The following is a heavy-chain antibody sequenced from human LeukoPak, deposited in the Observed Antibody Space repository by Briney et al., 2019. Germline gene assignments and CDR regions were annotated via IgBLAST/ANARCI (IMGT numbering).Heavy chain of an antibody. CDR2: ISYDGSNK. J-gene: IGHJ3*02. V-gene: IGHV3-30*03. Sequence: GGTLRLSCAASGFTFSSYGMHWVRQAPGKGLEWVAVISYDGSNKYYADSVKGRFTISRDNSKNTLYLQMNGLRAEDTAVYYCAHSWGFYDSSGSDDAFDIWGQGTMVTVSS. CDR3: AHSWGFYDSSGSDDAFDI. CDR1: GFTFSSYG. D-gene: IGHD3-22*01.